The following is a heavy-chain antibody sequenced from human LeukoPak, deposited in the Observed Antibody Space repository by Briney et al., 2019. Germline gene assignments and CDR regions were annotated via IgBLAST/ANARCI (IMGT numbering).Heavy chain of an antibody. Sequence: PGGSLRLSCAAPGFMFSAYRMNWVRQVPGRGLEWISDISSTGSTIYYGESMKGRFTISRDNAKNSLHLQMNSLRAEDTAVYYCTRSLYSSRSGDFDLWGQGTMVTVSA. D-gene: IGHD6-6*01. CDR1: GFMFSAYR. CDR2: ISSTGSTI. J-gene: IGHJ3*01. CDR3: TRSLYSSRSGDFDL. V-gene: IGHV3-48*01.